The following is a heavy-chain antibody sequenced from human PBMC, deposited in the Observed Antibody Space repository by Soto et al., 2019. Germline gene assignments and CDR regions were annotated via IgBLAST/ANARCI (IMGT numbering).Heavy chain of an antibody. V-gene: IGHV1-18*01. Sequence: QVQLVQSGTEVKKPGASVKVSCQASGYTFFTYDISWVRQAPGQGLEWMGWISTYSGDTKYAQKFQGRVTMTTDTSTTTAYLELRSLRSDDTDVYYCARHHGPTTSENWFDPWGQGTLVTVSS. J-gene: IGHJ5*02. CDR3: ARHHGPTTSENWFDP. CDR1: GYTFFTYD. D-gene: IGHD5-12*01. CDR2: ISTYSGDT.